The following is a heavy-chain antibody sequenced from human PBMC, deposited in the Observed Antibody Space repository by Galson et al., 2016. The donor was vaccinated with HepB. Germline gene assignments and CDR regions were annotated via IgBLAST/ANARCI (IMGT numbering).Heavy chain of an antibody. CDR3: ANYLGYGSGRPGYFHS. CDR1: GFTFSTYG. CDR2: IWDDGSKK. V-gene: IGHV3-33*03. Sequence: SLRRSCAASGFTFSTYGVHWIRQAPGKGLEWVAVIWDDGSKKYYADSVKGRYTFSRDNSKTTLYLEMNRLRVEDTAVYYCANYLGYGSGRPGYFHSWGQGTLVTVSP. J-gene: IGHJ4*02. D-gene: IGHD3-10*01.